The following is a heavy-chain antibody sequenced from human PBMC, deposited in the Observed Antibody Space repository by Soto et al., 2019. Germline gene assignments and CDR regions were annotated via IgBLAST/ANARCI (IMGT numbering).Heavy chain of an antibody. V-gene: IGHV3-30-3*01. Sequence: QVQLVESGGGVVQPGRSLRLSCAASGFTFSSYAMHWVRQAPGKGLEWVAVISYDGSNKYYADSVKGRFTISRDNSKXXXXXXXXXXXXXXXXXXYXXXXXXSXGRAHFDYWGQGTLVTVSS. CDR1: GFTFSSYA. CDR2: ISYDGSNK. D-gene: IGHD3-10*01. J-gene: IGHJ4*02. CDR3: XXXXXSXGRAHFDY.